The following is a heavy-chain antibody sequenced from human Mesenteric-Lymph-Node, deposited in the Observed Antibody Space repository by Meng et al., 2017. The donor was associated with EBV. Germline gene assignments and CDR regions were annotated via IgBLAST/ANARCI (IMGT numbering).Heavy chain of an antibody. J-gene: IGHJ4*02. Sequence: QGRVQWWGPGRGKPYPTLYLPCALSGGSISSGDYYWSWIRPSPEKGLEWIGYIYCSGITYYNPSLKSRVSISTDTSINQFSLKLTSVTAADTAVYYCASGLLHTSMPYWGQGILVTVSS. V-gene: IGHV4-30-4*01. D-gene: IGHD2/OR15-2a*01. CDR2: IYCSGIT. CDR1: GGSISSGDYY. CDR3: ASGLLHTSMPY.